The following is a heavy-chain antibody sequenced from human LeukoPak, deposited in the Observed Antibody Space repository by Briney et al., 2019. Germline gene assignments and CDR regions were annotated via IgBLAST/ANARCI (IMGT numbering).Heavy chain of an antibody. CDR3: ARAVVGYYGSGSYYGYYFDY. D-gene: IGHD3-10*01. J-gene: IGHJ4*02. CDR2: MLDTVTT. Sequence: SETLSLTCAVSGASMNTHYWSWIRQPPGKGLEWIGYMLDTVTTKDNPSLKSRFTLSADTSKNQFSLKLSSVTAADTAVYYCARAVVGYYGSGSYYGYYFDYWGQGTLVTVSS. V-gene: IGHV4-59*11. CDR1: GASMNTHY.